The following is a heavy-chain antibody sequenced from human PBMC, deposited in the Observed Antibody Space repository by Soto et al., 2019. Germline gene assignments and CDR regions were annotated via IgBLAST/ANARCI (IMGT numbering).Heavy chain of an antibody. D-gene: IGHD3-3*01. Sequence: HPGGSLRLSCAASGFTFSSYAMHWVRQAPGKGLEWVAVISYDGSNKYYADSVKGRFTISRDNSKNTLYLQMNSLRAEDTAVYYCARDRPTTNYDFWSGYLVGDAFDIWGQGTMVTVSS. CDR2: ISYDGSNK. CDR1: GFTFSSYA. CDR3: ARDRPTTNYDFWSGYLVGDAFDI. J-gene: IGHJ3*02. V-gene: IGHV3-30-3*01.